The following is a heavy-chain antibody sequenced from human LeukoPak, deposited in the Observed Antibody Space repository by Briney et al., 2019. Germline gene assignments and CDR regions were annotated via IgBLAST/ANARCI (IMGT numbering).Heavy chain of an antibody. V-gene: IGHV4-59*08. D-gene: IGHD3-16*01. Sequence: ASETLSLTCTVSGGSISSYYWSWIRQPPGKGLEWIGYIYYSGSTNYNPSLKSRVTISVDTSKNQFSLKLSSVTAADTAVYYCARQGGGWYFDYWGQGTLVTVSS. CDR1: GGSISSYY. CDR2: IYYSGST. CDR3: ARQGGGWYFDY. J-gene: IGHJ4*02.